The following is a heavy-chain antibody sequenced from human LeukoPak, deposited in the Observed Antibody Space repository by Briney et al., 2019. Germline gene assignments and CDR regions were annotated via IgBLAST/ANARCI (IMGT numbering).Heavy chain of an antibody. CDR1: GAFLGSYY. J-gene: IGHJ6*02. V-gene: IGHV4-59*08. Sequence: SETLSLTCTVSGAFLGSYYWSWIRQPPGKGLEWIGYISPTAYTIYTPSLKSRVTISREMSANQFSLILSSVTAEDTAVYYCTRHDVVPVIGHGMAVWGQGTTVTVSS. D-gene: IGHD3-10*01. CDR2: ISPTAYT. CDR3: TRHDVVPVIGHGMAV.